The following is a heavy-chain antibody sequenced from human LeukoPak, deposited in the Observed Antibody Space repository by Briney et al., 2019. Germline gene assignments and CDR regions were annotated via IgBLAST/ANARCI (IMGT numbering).Heavy chain of an antibody. J-gene: IGHJ5*02. Sequence: SETLSLTCAVSGGSISSGGYFWSWIRQHPGKGLEWIAYIYDSGRINYNPSLESRVTISLDTSKNQFSLKLSSVTAADTAVYYCARAFRSNPYNWFDPWGQGTLVTVSS. V-gene: IGHV4-31*11. CDR1: GGSISSGGYF. CDR3: ARAFRSNPYNWFDP. CDR2: IYDSGRI.